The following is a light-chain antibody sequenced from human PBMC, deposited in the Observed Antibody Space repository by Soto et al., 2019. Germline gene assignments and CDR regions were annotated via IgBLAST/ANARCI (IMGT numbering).Light chain of an antibody. V-gene: IGLV1-44*01. CDR2: GND. CDR3: TAWDDSLRAVL. J-gene: IGLJ2*01. Sequence: QSVLTQPPSASGTPGHRVTISCSGGSSNIGSNTVNWYQHLPVAAPKLLIYGNDQRPSGVPDRFSGSKSGTSVFLAISGLQSEDEADYYCTAWDDSLRAVLFGGGTKLTVL. CDR1: SSNIGSNT.